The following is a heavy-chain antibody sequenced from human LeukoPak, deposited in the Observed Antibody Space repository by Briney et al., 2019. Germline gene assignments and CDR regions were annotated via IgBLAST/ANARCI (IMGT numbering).Heavy chain of an antibody. V-gene: IGHV3-66*01. CDR2: IYSGVGT. CDR3: ARGLSWYISGWDAFDI. Sequence: GGSLRLSCAVSGFTVSSNYMTWVRQAPGKGLEWVSVIYSGVGTDYADSVKGRFTISRDNSKNTLYLQMNSLRAEDTAVYYCARGLSWYISGWDAFDIWGQGTMVTVSS. D-gene: IGHD6-19*01. J-gene: IGHJ3*02. CDR1: GFTVSSNY.